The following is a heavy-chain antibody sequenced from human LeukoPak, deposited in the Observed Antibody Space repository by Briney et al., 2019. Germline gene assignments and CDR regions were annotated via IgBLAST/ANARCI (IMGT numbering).Heavy chain of an antibody. CDR3: ARELLLSGGQQLDY. Sequence: GGSLRLSCAASGFTFSSYTMHWVRQAPGKGLEWVAVISYDGSNKYYADSVKGRFTISRGNSKNTLYLQMNSLRAEDTAVYYCARELLLSGGQQLDYWGQGTLVTVSS. J-gene: IGHJ4*02. D-gene: IGHD6-13*01. V-gene: IGHV3-30-3*01. CDR2: ISYDGSNK. CDR1: GFTFSSYT.